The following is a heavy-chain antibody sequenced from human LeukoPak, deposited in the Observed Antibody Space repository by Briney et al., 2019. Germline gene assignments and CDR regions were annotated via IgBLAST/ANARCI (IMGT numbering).Heavy chain of an antibody. CDR1: GGSISSSNW. Sequence: PSETLSLTCDVSGGSISSSNWWSWVRQPPGKGLEWIGEIYHSGSTNYNPSLKSRVTISVDKSKNQFSLKLSSLTAADTAVYYGARATRAGSYYYYGMDVWGQGTTVTVSS. CDR2: IYHSGST. CDR3: ARATRAGSYYYYGMDV. D-gene: IGHD1-26*01. V-gene: IGHV4-4*02. J-gene: IGHJ6*02.